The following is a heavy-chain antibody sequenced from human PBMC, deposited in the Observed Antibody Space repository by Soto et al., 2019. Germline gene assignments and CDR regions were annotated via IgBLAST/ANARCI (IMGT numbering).Heavy chain of an antibody. CDR3: AKNQWELLH. CDR2: ITASSGAT. V-gene: IGHV3-23*01. CDR1: GFTFSNYG. J-gene: IGHJ4*02. Sequence: PGGSLGLSCVASGFTFSNYGISWVRQAPGKGLEWVSSITASSGATYYPDSVKGRFTISRDSSQNTLYLQMNSLRVDDTAIYFCAKNQWELLHWGQGTLVTVSS. D-gene: IGHD1-26*01.